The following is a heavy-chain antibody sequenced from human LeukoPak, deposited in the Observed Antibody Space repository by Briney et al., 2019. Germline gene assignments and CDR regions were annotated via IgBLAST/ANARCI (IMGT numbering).Heavy chain of an antibody. D-gene: IGHD5-24*01. V-gene: IGHV1-46*01. Sequence: ASVNVSCKASGYTFTSYYMHWVGQAPAQGLEWMGIINPSGGSTSYAQKFQGRVNMTRDTSTSPVYMELRRLRSEDTAVYYGARARDGYNYPPLGYWGQGTLVTVSS. CDR1: GYTFTSYY. CDR3: ARARDGYNYPPLGY. J-gene: IGHJ4*02. CDR2: INPSGGST.